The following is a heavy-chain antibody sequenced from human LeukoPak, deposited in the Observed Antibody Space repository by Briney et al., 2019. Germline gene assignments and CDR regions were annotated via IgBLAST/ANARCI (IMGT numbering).Heavy chain of an antibody. CDR3: ARDPYSSGYSNFDY. CDR2: ISSSSSYI. J-gene: IGHJ4*02. D-gene: IGHD3-22*01. V-gene: IGHV3-21*04. CDR1: GFTFSSYS. Sequence: GGSLRLSCAASGFTFSSYSMNWVRQAPGKGLEWVSSISSSSSYIYYADSVKGRFTISRDNAKNSLYLQMNSLRAEDTAVYYCARDPYSSGYSNFDYWGQGTLVTVSS.